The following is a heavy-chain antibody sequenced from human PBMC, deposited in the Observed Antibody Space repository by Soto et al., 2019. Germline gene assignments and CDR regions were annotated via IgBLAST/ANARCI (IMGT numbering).Heavy chain of an antibody. Sequence: LLESGGGLVQPGGSLRLSCAASGFTFSTYAMSWVRQAPGKGLECVSAISGSGGSTYYADSVKGRFTISRDNSKTTLYLQMNSLRAEDTAVYYCAKSNYGGNSYWGQGTLVTVSS. CDR3: AKSNYGGNSY. D-gene: IGHD4-17*01. CDR1: GFTFSTYA. CDR2: ISGSGGST. V-gene: IGHV3-23*01. J-gene: IGHJ4*02.